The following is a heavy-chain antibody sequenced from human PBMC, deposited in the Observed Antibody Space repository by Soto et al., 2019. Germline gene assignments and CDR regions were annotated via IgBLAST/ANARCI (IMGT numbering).Heavy chain of an antibody. J-gene: IGHJ6*02. V-gene: IGHV1-69*13. D-gene: IGHD3-22*01. CDR2: IIPIFGTA. CDR1: GGTFSSYA. Sequence: SVKVSCKASGGTFSSYAISWVRQAPGQGLEWMGGIIPIFGTANYAQKFQGRVTITADESTSTAYMELSSLRSEDTAVYYCARTDYYDSSGYPLHGMDVWGQGTTVTVSS. CDR3: ARTDYYDSSGYPLHGMDV.